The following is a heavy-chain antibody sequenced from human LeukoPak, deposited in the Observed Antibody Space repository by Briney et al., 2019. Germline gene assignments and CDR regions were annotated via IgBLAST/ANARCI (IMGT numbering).Heavy chain of an antibody. J-gene: IGHJ4*02. Sequence: GGSLRLSCAASGFTFSSYSMNWVRQAPGKGLEWVSSISSISSYIYYADSVKGRFTISRDNAKNSLYLHMNSLRAEATAAYYGAGGRSNYYDSIGYYEGLSFYWGRGTLVTVSS. CDR1: GFTFSSYS. CDR2: ISSISSYI. V-gene: IGHV3-21*01. CDR3: AGGRSNYYDSIGYYEGLSFY. D-gene: IGHD3-22*01.